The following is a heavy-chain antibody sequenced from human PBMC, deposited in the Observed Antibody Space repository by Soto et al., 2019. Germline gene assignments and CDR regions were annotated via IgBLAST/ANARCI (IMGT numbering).Heavy chain of an antibody. CDR1: GFTFSNYA. CDR2: ISGSGGST. J-gene: IGHJ4*02. V-gene: IGHV3-23*01. Sequence: EVQLLESGGGLVQPGGSLRLSCAASGFTFSNYAMSWVRQAPGKGLEWVSAISGSGGSTYYADSVKGRFTTSRDNSKNTLYLQMNSLRAEDTAVYYCAKDTVGPTSGYWGQGTLVTVSS. D-gene: IGHD1-26*01. CDR3: AKDTVGPTSGY.